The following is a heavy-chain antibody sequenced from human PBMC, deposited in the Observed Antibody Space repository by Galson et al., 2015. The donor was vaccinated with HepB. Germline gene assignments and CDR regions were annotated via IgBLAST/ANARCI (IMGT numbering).Heavy chain of an antibody. J-gene: IGHJ4*02. CDR1: GGSISGGTYY. D-gene: IGHD4-17*01. CDR2: IHYSGDT. CDR3: ARHVSDYDYFDY. Sequence: ETLSLTCTVSGGSISGGTYYWGWIRQPPGRGLEWIGSIHYSGDTYHNPSLKSRVTISVDASKNQFSLTLSSVTAAATAVYFCARHVSDYDYFDYWGQGTLVTVSS. V-gene: IGHV4-39*01.